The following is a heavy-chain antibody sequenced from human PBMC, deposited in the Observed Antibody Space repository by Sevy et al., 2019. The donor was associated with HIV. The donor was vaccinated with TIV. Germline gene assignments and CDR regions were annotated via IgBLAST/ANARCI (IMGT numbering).Heavy chain of an antibody. CDR2: ISYDGSKK. V-gene: IGHV3-30*09. D-gene: IGHD2-21*02. J-gene: IGHJ4*02. CDR3: ASVGVSYCTDDCYHRFDY. CDR1: GFTFSSYA. Sequence: GGALRLSCAASGFTFSSYALHWVRQAPGKGLEWVSLISYDGSKKYYSDSVKGRFAISRDESKTTLHLQMKSLRREDTAICYCASVGVSYCTDDCYHRFDYWGRGTLVTVSS.